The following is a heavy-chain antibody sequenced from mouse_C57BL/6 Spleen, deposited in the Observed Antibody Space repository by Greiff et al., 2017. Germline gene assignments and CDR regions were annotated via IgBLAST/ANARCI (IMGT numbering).Heavy chain of an antibody. CDR3: TFYYGNYRCSY. D-gene: IGHD2-1*01. J-gene: IGHJ3*01. CDR1: GFNIKDDY. V-gene: IGHV14-4*01. CDR2: IDPENGDT. Sequence: EVQLQQSGAELVRPGASVKLSCTASGFNIKDDYMHWVKQRPEQGLEWIGWIDPENGDTEYASKFQGKATITADTSSNTAYLQLSSLTSQDTAVYYCTFYYGNYRCSYWGEEALVTVS.